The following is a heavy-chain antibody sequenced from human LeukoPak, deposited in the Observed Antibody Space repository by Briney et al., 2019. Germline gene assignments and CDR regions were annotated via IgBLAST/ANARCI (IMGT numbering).Heavy chain of an antibody. V-gene: IGHV3-7*01. CDR3: ARDLSGVTGYTYGRGIDY. D-gene: IGHD5-18*01. CDR1: GFTFSSYW. CDR2: IKKDGSEK. Sequence: RGSLRLSCAASGFTFSSYWMSWVRQAPGKGLEWVANIKKDGSEKYYVDSVKGRFTISRDNAKTSLNLQMNSLRAEDTAVYYCARDLSGVTGYTYGRGIDYWGQGTLVTVSS. J-gene: IGHJ4*02.